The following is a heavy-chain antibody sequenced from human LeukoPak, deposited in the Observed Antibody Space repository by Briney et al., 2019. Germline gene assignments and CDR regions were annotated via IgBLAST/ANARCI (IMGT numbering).Heavy chain of an antibody. D-gene: IGHD3-3*01. CDR1: GYSFTKFW. CDR3: ARRGDFWSVYHPFDY. CDR2: IYPDDSDT. Sequence: SGESLKISCKGSGYSFTKFWIGWVRQMPGKGLEWMAIIYPDDSDTRYSPSFQGQVTISGDKSISTAYLQWSSLKASDSAIYYCARRGDFWSVYHPFDYWAQGTQVIVSS. J-gene: IGHJ4*02. V-gene: IGHV5-51*01.